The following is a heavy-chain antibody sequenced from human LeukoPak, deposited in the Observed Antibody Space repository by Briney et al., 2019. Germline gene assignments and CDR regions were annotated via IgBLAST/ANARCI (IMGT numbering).Heavy chain of an antibody. V-gene: IGHV4-39*01. Sequence: SETLSLTCTVSDGSISRGRYYWAWIRQPPGKGLEWIGTIYYNGNTYYNPSLKSRVTLSVGTSKSQFSLKLSSVTAADTAVYYCARLCWSFGLVKAHFDPWGQGTLVTVSS. J-gene: IGHJ5*02. CDR3: ARLCWSFGLVKAHFDP. CDR1: DGSISRGRYY. CDR2: IYYNGNT. D-gene: IGHD3/OR15-3a*01.